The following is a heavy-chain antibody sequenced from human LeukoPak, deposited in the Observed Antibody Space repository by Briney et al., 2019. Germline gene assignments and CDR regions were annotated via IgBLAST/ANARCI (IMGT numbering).Heavy chain of an antibody. V-gene: IGHV4-4*07. Sequence: SETLSLTCTVSGGSIRTYYWSWTRQPAGKGLEWIGRIDTSGNTNYDPSLKGRITMSVDTSKNQFSLKLSSVTAADTAVYYCAREGIAAAFDYWGQGTLVTVSS. CDR3: AREGIAAAFDY. CDR1: GGSIRTYY. CDR2: IDTSGNT. D-gene: IGHD6-13*01. J-gene: IGHJ4*02.